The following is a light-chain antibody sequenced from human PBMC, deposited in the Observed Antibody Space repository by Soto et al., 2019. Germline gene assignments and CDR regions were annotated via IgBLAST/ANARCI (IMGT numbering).Light chain of an antibody. Sequence: DIVMTQSPDSLAVSLGERATINCKSSQSVLYSSNNQNYLAWYQQKPGQPPRLLVYCASTRESGVPDRFSGGVSGTEFTITITILQAEDVAVYYCQQYYTSRTFGQGTKVEIK. CDR3: QQYYTSRT. CDR1: QSVLYSSNNQNY. V-gene: IGKV4-1*01. CDR2: CAS. J-gene: IGKJ1*01.